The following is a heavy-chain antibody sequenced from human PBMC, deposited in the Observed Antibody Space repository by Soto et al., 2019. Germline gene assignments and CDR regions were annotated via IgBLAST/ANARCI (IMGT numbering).Heavy chain of an antibody. V-gene: IGHV1-8*01. J-gene: IGHJ5*02. D-gene: IGHD5-12*01. CDR1: GYTFINHD. CDR3: ARGSGSGGLDWFDP. CDR2: MNSNTGNA. Sequence: QAQLVQSGAEVKKPGASVKVSCKASGYTFINHDINWVRQAPGQGLEWMGWMNSNTGNAGYAQSFQGRVTMTRDTSKNTAYMELNSLTFDDTAFYFCARGSGSGGLDWFDPWGQGTLVTVSS.